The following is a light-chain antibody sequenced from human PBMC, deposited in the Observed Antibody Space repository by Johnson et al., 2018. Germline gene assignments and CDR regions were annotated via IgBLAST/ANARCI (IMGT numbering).Light chain of an antibody. CDR2: ENN. CDR1: SSNIGNNY. V-gene: IGLV1-51*02. Sequence: QSVLTQPPSVSAAPGQKVTISCSGSSSNIGNNYVSWYQQLPGTAPKLLIYENNKRPSGIPDRFSGSKSGPSATLGITGLPTGDEADYYCGTWDGSLSAGNLFGTGNKVTVL. CDR3: GTWDGSLSAGNL. J-gene: IGLJ1*01.